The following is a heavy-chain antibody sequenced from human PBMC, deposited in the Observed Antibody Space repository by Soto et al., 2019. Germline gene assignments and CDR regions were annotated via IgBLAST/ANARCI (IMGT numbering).Heavy chain of an antibody. J-gene: IGHJ6*02. V-gene: IGHV4-39*01. CDR3: ARHPAASLTSFYGVDV. CDR1: GVSISSRDYF. D-gene: IGHD3-3*01. Sequence: KASETLSLTCSVSGVSISSRDYFWGWIRQAPGKGPEWIGTTYYTGKSDSNPSFKSRVTVSLDTSKNQVSLKLRSVTAADAAVYYCARHPAASLTSFYGVDVWGPGTTVTVSS. CDR2: TYYTGKS.